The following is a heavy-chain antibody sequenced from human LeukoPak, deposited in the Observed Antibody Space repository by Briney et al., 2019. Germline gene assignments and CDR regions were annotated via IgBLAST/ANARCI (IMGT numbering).Heavy chain of an antibody. Sequence: ASVKVSCKASGFTFTSYGISWVRQAPGQGLEWMGWISAYNGNTNYAQKLQGRVTMIIDTSTSTAYMELRSLRSDDTAVYYCARDQVYGDSSDAFDIWGQETMVTVSS. CDR1: GFTFTSYG. V-gene: IGHV1-18*01. CDR3: ARDQVYGDSSDAFDI. J-gene: IGHJ3*02. D-gene: IGHD4-17*01. CDR2: ISAYNGNT.